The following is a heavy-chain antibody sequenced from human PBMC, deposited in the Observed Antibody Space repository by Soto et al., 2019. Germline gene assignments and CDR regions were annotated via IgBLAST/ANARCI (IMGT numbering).Heavy chain of an antibody. CDR2: IVVGSANT. CDR1: GFTFTNSA. J-gene: IGHJ4*02. V-gene: IGHV1-58*01. Sequence: SVKVSGKTSGFTFTNSAVQWVRQARGQRLEWIGWIVVGSANTNYAQKFQERVTITRDMSTTTAYMELSSLTSEDTAVYYCAAGPYSSSWYHSDHWGQGTLVTVSS. D-gene: IGHD6-13*01. CDR3: AAGPYSSSWYHSDH.